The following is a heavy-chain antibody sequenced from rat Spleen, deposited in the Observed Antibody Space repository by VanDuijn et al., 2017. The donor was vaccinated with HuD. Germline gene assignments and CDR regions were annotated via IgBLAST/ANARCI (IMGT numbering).Heavy chain of an antibody. Sequence: EVQLVESDGGLVQPGRSLKLSCAASGFTFSDYYMAWVRQAPTKGLEWVATITNSGGNTYYPDSVKGRFTVSRDNAKSTLYLQMNSLRSEDTATYYCARQWLTGSHWFFDFWGPGTMVTVSS. V-gene: IGHV5-25*01. D-gene: IGHD1-4*01. CDR2: ITNSGGNT. J-gene: IGHJ1*01. CDR3: ARQWLTGSHWFFDF. CDR1: GFTFSDYY.